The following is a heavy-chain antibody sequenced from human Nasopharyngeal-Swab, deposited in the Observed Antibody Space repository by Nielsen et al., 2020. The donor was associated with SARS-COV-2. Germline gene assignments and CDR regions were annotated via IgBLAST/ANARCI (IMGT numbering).Heavy chain of an antibody. J-gene: IGHJ6*02. CDR1: GFTFNSHG. Sequence: GESLKISCAASGFTFNSHGMHWVRQAPGKGLEWVAVISYDGSNKYYADSVKGRFTISRDNSKNTLYLQMNSLRAEDTAVYYCARGLGRYYGSGSYYNSGLGSRYYYGMDVWGQGTTVTVSS. CDR2: ISYDGSNK. D-gene: IGHD3-10*01. V-gene: IGHV3-30*03. CDR3: ARGLGRYYGSGSYYNSGLGSRYYYGMDV.